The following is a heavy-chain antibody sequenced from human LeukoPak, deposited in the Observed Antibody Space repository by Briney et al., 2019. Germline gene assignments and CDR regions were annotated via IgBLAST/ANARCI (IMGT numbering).Heavy chain of an antibody. CDR2: ISYDGSNK. CDR3: AKGINYGGIAFDY. Sequence: GGSLRLSCAASGFTFSSYAMHWVRQAPGKGLEWVAVISYDGSNKYYADSVKGRFTISRDNSKNSLYLQMNSLRAEDTAVYYCAKGINYGGIAFDYWGQGTLVTVSS. CDR1: GFTFSSYA. D-gene: IGHD4-23*01. J-gene: IGHJ4*02. V-gene: IGHV3-30-3*01.